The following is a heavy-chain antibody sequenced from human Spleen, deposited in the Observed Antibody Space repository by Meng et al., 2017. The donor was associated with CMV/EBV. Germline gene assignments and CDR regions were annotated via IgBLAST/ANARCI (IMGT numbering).Heavy chain of an antibody. J-gene: IGHJ4*02. Sequence: QVQLVQSGAEVKKPGASLKVSCKASGYTFTSFNINWVRQATGQGLEGMGWMNPNSGYTGYAQKFQGRVTMTRDTSIITAYMELSSLRSGDTAVYCCGRGVWGGGIDYWGQGTLVTVSS. D-gene: IGHD7-27*01. CDR2: MNPNSGYT. V-gene: IGHV1-8*01. CDR3: GRGVWGGGIDY. CDR1: GYTFTSFN.